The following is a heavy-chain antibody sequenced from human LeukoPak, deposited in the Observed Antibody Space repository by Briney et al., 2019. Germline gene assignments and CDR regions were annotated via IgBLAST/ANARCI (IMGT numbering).Heavy chain of an antibody. CDR1: GYTFTSYG. CDR2: ISAYNGNT. Sequence: ASVKVSCKASGYTFTSYGISWVRQAPGQGLEWMGWISAYNGNTNYAQRLQGRVTMTTDTSTGTAYMELRSLRSDDTAVYYCARDGGYDYVWGSYRYEDYWGQGTLVTVSS. V-gene: IGHV1-18*01. CDR3: ARDGGYDYVWGSYRYEDY. J-gene: IGHJ4*02. D-gene: IGHD3-16*02.